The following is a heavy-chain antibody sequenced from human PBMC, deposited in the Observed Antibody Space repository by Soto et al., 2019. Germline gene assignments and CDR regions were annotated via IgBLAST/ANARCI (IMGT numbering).Heavy chain of an antibody. Sequence: SETLSLTCTVSGGSISSGGYYWSWIRHHPGKGLEWIGYIYYSGSTYYNPSLKSRVTISVDTSKNQFSLKLSSVTAADTAVYYCARGMAGGYYYGMDVWGQGTTVTVSS. D-gene: IGHD2-8*01. CDR3: ARGMAGGYYYGMDV. V-gene: IGHV4-31*03. J-gene: IGHJ6*02. CDR1: GGSISSGGYY. CDR2: IYYSGST.